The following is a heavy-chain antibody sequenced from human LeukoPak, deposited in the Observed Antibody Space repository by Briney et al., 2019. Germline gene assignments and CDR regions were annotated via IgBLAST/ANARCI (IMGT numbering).Heavy chain of an antibody. Sequence: GGSLRLSCAASGLTFSSYWMTWVRQAPGKGLEWVANIKQDGSEKYYVDSVKGRFTISRDNAKNSLYLQMNSLRVEDTAVYYCARDEDTYYDSYHTPVYRVWGKGTTVTVSS. CDR2: IKQDGSEK. D-gene: IGHD3-9*01. V-gene: IGHV3-7*01. CDR3: ARDEDTYYDSYHTPVYRV. CDR1: GLTFSSYW. J-gene: IGHJ6*04.